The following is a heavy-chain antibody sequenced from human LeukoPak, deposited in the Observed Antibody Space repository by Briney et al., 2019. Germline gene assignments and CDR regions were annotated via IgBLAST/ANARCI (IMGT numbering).Heavy chain of an antibody. D-gene: IGHD2-2*01. Sequence: GGSLRLSCAASGFTFSSYGMSWVRQAPGKGLEWVSAISGSGGFTYYADSVKGRFTISRDNSKNTLYLQMNSLRAEDTAVYYCAKDRFGCSSTSCYSLDYWGQGTLVTVSS. J-gene: IGHJ4*02. CDR2: ISGSGGFT. V-gene: IGHV3-23*01. CDR3: AKDRFGCSSTSCYSLDY. CDR1: GFTFSSYG.